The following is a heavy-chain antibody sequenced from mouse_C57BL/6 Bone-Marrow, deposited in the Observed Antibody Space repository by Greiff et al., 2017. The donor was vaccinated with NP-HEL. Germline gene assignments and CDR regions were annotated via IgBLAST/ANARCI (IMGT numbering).Heavy chain of an antibody. J-gene: IGHJ2*01. CDR3: STSPDY. V-gene: IGHV1-59*01. CDR2: IDPSDSYT. Sequence: QVQLQQPGAELVRPGTSVTLSCKASGYTFTSYWMHWVQQRPGQGLEWIGVIDPSDSYTNYNQKFKGKATLTVDTSSSTAYMQLSSLTSKDTAVYYCSTSPDYWGQGTTLTVSS. D-gene: IGHD2-1*01. CDR1: GYTFTSYW.